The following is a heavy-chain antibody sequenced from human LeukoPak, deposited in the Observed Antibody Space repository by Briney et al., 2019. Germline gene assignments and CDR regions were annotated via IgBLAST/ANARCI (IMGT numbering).Heavy chain of an antibody. CDR2: ISAYNGNT. CDR3: ARNYGDRIPNYYYYGMDV. CDR1: GYTFTSYG. D-gene: IGHD4-17*01. V-gene: IGHV1-18*01. J-gene: IGHJ6*02. Sequence: GASVKVSCKASGYTFTSYGISWVRQAPGQGLEWMGWISAYNGNTNYAQKLQGRVTMTTDTSTSTAYMELRSLRSDDTAVYYCARNYGDRIPNYYYYGMDVWGQGTTVTVS.